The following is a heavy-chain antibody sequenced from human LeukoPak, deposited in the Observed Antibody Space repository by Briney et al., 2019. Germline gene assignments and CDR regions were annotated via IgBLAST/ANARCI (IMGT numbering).Heavy chain of an antibody. Sequence: SVKVSCKASGGTFSSYAISWVRQAPGQGLEWMGGIIPIFGTANYAQKFQGRVTITADKSTSTAYMELSSLRSEDTAVYYCARERVDIVATIGLDPWGQGTLVTVSS. J-gene: IGHJ5*02. CDR1: GGTFSSYA. CDR3: ARERVDIVATIGLDP. D-gene: IGHD5-12*01. CDR2: IIPIFGTA. V-gene: IGHV1-69*06.